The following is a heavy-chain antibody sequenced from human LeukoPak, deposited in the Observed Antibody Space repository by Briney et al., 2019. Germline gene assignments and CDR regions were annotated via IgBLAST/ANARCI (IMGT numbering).Heavy chain of an antibody. CDR2: INSNGRST. J-gene: IGHJ5*02. V-gene: IGHV3-74*01. D-gene: IGHD3-3*01. Sequence: PGGSLRLSCAASGFTFSSYWMHWVRQAPGKGLVWVSRINSNGRSTNYADSVKGRFTISRDNAKNTLYLQMNSLRAEDTAVYYCTKDRDWEWFNWFDPGGKGTLVTVS. CDR1: GFTFSSYW. CDR3: TKDRDWEWFNWFDP.